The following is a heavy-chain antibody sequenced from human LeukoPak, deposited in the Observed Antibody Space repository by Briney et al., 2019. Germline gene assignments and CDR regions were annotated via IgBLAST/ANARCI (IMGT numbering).Heavy chain of an antibody. Sequence: GGSLRLSCAASGFTFSSYWMSWVRQAPGKGLEWVANLKQDGSEKYYVDSVKGRFTISRDNAKNSLYLQMNSLRAEDTAVYYCARDQIWFGDGGWFGPWGQGTLVTVSS. D-gene: IGHD3-10*01. J-gene: IGHJ5*02. CDR2: LKQDGSEK. CDR1: GFTFSSYW. CDR3: ARDQIWFGDGGWFGP. V-gene: IGHV3-7*03.